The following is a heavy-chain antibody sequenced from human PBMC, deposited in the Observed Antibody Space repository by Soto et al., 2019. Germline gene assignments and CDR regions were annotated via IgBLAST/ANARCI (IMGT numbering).Heavy chain of an antibody. CDR3: VRRSPEDAFDI. V-gene: IGHV4-30-2*01. CDR1: GGSIISGGYS. J-gene: IGHJ3*02. Sequence: QLQLQESGSGLVKPSQTLSLTCAVSGGSIISGGYSWSWIRQPPGKGLQWIGHIYEGGNTYYTPSLESRVAISTDKSKTQFSLRLCSVTAADTAVYYCVRRSPEDAFDIWGQGTMVPVSP. CDR2: IYEGGNT.